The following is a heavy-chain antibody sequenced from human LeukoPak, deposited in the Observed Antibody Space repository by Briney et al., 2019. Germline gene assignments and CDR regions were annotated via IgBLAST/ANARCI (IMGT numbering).Heavy chain of an antibody. Sequence: ASVKVSCKASGYTFTSYDINWVRQATGQGLEWMGWMNPNSGNTGYAQKFQGRVTITRNTSISTAYMELSSLRSEDTAVYYCARGRIQLWSRYFDYWGQGTLATVSS. CDR3: ARGRIQLWSRYFDY. CDR1: GYTFTSYD. D-gene: IGHD5-18*01. CDR2: MNPNSGNT. J-gene: IGHJ4*02. V-gene: IGHV1-8*03.